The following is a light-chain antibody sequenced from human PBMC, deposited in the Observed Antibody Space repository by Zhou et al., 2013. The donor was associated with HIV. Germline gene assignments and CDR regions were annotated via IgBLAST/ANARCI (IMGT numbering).Light chain of an antibody. Sequence: DIVMTQSPLSLPVTPGEPASISCRSSQSLLHSNGYNYLDWYLQKPGQSPQLLIYLGSNRASGVPDRVSGSGSGTDFTLKISRVEAEDAGVYYCMQLLQTPHTFGQGTKLQIK. V-gene: IGKV2-28*01. CDR2: LGS. CDR3: MQLLQTPHT. CDR1: QSLLHSNGYNY. J-gene: IGKJ2*01.